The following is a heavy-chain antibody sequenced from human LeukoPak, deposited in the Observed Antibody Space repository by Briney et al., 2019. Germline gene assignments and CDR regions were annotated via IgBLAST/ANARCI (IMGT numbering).Heavy chain of an antibody. CDR3: ARGRPVGYCSGGSCYRGDY. CDR2: INHSGST. CDR1: GVCFSGYY. D-gene: IGHD2-15*01. J-gene: IGHJ4*02. Sequence: SETLSLTCAVYGVCFSGYYWSWIREPPGKGLEWIGEINHSGSTNYNPSLKSRVTISVDTSKNQFSLKLSSVTAADTAVYYCARGRPVGYCSGGSCYRGDYWGQGTLVTVSS. V-gene: IGHV4-34*01.